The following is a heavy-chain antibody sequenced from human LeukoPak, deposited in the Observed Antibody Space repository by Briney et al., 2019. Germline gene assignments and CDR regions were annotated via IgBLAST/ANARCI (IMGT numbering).Heavy chain of an antibody. Sequence: SVKVSCKASGGTFSSYAISWVRQAPGQGLEWMGGIIPIFGTANYAQKFQGRVTITRNTSISTAYMELSSLRSEDTAVYYCARSRSGYYDFWSGYHLPDAFDIWGQGTMVTVSS. CDR3: ARSRSGYYDFWSGYHLPDAFDI. J-gene: IGHJ3*02. CDR2: IIPIFGTA. D-gene: IGHD3-3*01. V-gene: IGHV1-69*05. CDR1: GGTFSSYA.